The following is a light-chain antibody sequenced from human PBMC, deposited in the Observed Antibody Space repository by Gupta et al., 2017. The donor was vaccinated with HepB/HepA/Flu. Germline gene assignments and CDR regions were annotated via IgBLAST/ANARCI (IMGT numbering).Light chain of an antibody. CDR2: DAS. V-gene: IGKV3-11*01. CDR1: QSVSSF. CDR3: QQRNNRRPTST. J-gene: IGKJ4*01. Sequence: EIVLTQSPATLSLSPGERATLSCRASQSVSSFLAWYQQKPGQAPRLLIYDASNRAAGIPARFSGSGAGTDFNLTISSREPEDFAVYYCQQRNNRRPTSTFGGGTKVEIK.